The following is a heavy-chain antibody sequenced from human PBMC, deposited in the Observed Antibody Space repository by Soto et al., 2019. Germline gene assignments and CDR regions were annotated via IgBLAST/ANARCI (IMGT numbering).Heavy chain of an antibody. CDR1: GGTFSSYA. V-gene: IGHV1-69*01. CDR3: ARNPDYVWGSYRPKDGMDV. J-gene: IGHJ6*02. D-gene: IGHD3-16*02. CDR2: IIPIFGTA. Sequence: QVQLVQSGAEVKKPGSSVKVSCKASGGTFSSYAISWVRQAPGQGLEWMGGIIPIFGTANYAQKFQGRVTITADESTSTAYMELSSLRSEETAVYYCARNPDYVWGSYRPKDGMDVWGQGTTVTVSS.